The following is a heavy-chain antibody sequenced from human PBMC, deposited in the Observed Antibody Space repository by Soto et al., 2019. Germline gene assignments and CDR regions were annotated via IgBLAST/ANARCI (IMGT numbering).Heavy chain of an antibody. J-gene: IGHJ4*02. CDR3: ASRAKYSSSWYVY. CDR2: INHSGST. V-gene: IGHV4-34*01. D-gene: IGHD6-13*01. CDR1: GGSFSGYY. Sequence: QVQLQQWGAGLLKPSETLSLTCAVYGGSFSGYYWSWIRQPPGKGLEWIGEINHSGSTNYNPSLKSRVTISVDTSKNQFSLKLSSVTAADTAVYYCASRAKYSSSWYVYWGQGTLVTVSS.